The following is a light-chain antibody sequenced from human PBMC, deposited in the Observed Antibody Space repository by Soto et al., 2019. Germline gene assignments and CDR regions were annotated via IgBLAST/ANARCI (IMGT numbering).Light chain of an antibody. Sequence: EIVLTQSPGTLSLSPGERATLSCRASQSVSSTYLAWYQQKPGQAPRLLIYGASSRATGIPDRFSGSGSGIDFTLTISRLEPEDSAVYYCQHYGSLVLTFGGGTKVEIK. J-gene: IGKJ4*01. CDR1: QSVSSTY. CDR3: QHYGSLVLT. CDR2: GAS. V-gene: IGKV3-20*01.